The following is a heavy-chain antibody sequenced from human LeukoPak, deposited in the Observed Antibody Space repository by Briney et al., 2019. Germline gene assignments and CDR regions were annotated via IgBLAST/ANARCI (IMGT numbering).Heavy chain of an antibody. CDR1: GFTFSSYS. D-gene: IGHD3-3*01. V-gene: IGHV3-21*01. Sequence: PGGSLRLSCAASGFTFSSYSMNWVRQAPGKGLEWVSSISSSSSYIYYADSVKGRFTISRDNARNSLYLQTNSLRAEDTAVYYCARIGLDYDFWSGYQTYGMDVWGQGTTVTVSS. J-gene: IGHJ6*02. CDR2: ISSSSSYI. CDR3: ARIGLDYDFWSGYQTYGMDV.